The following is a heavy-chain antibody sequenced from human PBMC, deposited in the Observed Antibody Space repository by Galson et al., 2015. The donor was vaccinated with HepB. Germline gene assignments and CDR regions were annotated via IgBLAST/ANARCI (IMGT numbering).Heavy chain of an antibody. CDR1: GFTFSSYS. V-gene: IGHV3-21*01. CDR3: ARERIQLWLGDAFDI. Sequence: SLRLSCAASGFTFSSYSMNWVRQAPGKGLEWVSFISSSSSYIYYADSVKGRFTISRDNAKHSLYLQMNSLRAADTAVYYCARERIQLWLGDAFDIWGQGTMVTVSS. J-gene: IGHJ3*02. CDR2: ISSSSSYI. D-gene: IGHD5-18*01.